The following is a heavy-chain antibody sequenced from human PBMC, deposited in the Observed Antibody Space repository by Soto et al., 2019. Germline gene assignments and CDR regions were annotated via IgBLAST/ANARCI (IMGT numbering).Heavy chain of an antibody. Sequence: ASVKVSCKASGYTFTSYAMHLVRQAPRQRLEWMGWINAGNGNTKYSQKFQGRVTITRDTSASTAYMELSSLRSEDTAVYYCAREVLSGYDLERFDYWGQGTLVTVSS. CDR3: AREVLSGYDLERFDY. CDR2: INAGNGNT. J-gene: IGHJ4*02. D-gene: IGHD5-12*01. CDR1: GYTFTSYA. V-gene: IGHV1-3*01.